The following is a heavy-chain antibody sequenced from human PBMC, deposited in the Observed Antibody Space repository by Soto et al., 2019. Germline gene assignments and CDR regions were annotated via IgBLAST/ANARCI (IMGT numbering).Heavy chain of an antibody. V-gene: IGHV1-69*13. CDR2: IIPIFGTA. J-gene: IGHJ4*02. D-gene: IGHD2-2*01. CDR1: GDTFISYA. Sequence: GASVKVSCKASGDTFISYAISWVRQAPGQGLEWMGGIIPIFGTANYAQKFQGRVTITADESTSTAYMELSSLRSEDTAVYYCASPRRYCISTSCYPYYFDYWGQGTLVTVSS. CDR3: ASPRRYCISTSCYPYYFDY.